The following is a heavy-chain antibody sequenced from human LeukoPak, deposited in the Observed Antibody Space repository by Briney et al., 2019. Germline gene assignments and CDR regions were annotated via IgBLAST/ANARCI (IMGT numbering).Heavy chain of an antibody. CDR1: GGTFSSYA. Sequence: SVKVSCKASGGTFSSYAISWVRQAPGQGLEWMGGIIPIFGTANYAQKFQGRVTITADESTSTACMELSSLRSEDTAVYYCARGDCSSTSCYAGLLLGYFQHWGQGTLVTVSS. J-gene: IGHJ1*01. V-gene: IGHV1-69*13. CDR2: IIPIFGTA. D-gene: IGHD2-2*01. CDR3: ARGDCSSTSCYAGLLLGYFQH.